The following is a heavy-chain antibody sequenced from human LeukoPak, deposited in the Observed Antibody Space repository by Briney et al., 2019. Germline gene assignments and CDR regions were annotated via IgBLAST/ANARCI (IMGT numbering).Heavy chain of an antibody. CDR1: GGSFSSYY. J-gene: IGHJ3*02. V-gene: IGHV4-59*01. Sequence: SETLSLTCTVSGGSFSSYYWSWIRQPPGKGLEWIGYIYAGGSTNYNPSLKSRVTISVDTSKNQFSLKVNSVTAADTAVYYCARGGIVGATRGDAFDIWGQGTMVTVSS. CDR3: ARGGIVGATRGDAFDI. CDR2: IYAGGST. D-gene: IGHD1-26*01.